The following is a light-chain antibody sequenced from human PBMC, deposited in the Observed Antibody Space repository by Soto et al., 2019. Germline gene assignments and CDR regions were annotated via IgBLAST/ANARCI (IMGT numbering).Light chain of an antibody. J-gene: IGKJ2*01. CDR3: QQYGLSPWR. Sequence: EIRWTQSKDTLSLSPGERATLSCRASQSVVSSYVAWYQQTPGQAPRLLIYGSSNRATGIPDRFSVSGSGTDFTLTISRLEPEDFAVYYCQQYGLSPWRFG. CDR2: GSS. CDR1: QSVVSSY. V-gene: IGKV3-20*01.